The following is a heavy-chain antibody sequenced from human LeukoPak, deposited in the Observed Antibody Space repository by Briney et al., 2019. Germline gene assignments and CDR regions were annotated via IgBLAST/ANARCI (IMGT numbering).Heavy chain of an antibody. CDR3: ARSYRRGAITMVRGVAYRGAFDI. CDR1: GFTFSTYA. D-gene: IGHD3-10*01. CDR2: ISFDGSNK. V-gene: IGHV3-30*04. Sequence: GGSLRLSCAASGFTFSTYAMHWVRQAPGKGLEWVALISFDGSNKYYADSVKGRFTISRDSSKNTLYLQMNSLRAEDTAVYYCARSYRRGAITMVRGVAYRGAFDIWGQGTMVTVSS. J-gene: IGHJ3*02.